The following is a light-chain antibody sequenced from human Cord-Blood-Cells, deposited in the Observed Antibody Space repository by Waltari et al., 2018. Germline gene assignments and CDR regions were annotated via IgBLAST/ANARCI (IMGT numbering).Light chain of an antibody. V-gene: IGKV1-33*01. CDR1: QDISNY. CDR2: DAS. CDR3: QQYDNLPLT. Sequence: DIQMTQSPSSLSASVGDSVTITCQASQDISNYLNWYKQKPGKATKLLIYDASNLETGVPSRFSGSGSGTDFTFTISSLQPEDIATYYCQQYDNLPLTFGPGTKVDIK. J-gene: IGKJ3*01.